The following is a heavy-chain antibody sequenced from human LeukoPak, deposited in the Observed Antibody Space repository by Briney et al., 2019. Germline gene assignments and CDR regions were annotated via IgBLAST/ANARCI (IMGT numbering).Heavy chain of an antibody. CDR3: ARTAARRFDY. Sequence: ASVKVSCKASGYTLTSYYMHRVRQAPGQGLEWMGIINPSGGSTSYAQKFQGRVTMTRDTSTSTVYMELSSLRSDDTAVYYCARTAARRFDYWGQGTLVTVSS. CDR1: GYTLTSYY. J-gene: IGHJ4*02. D-gene: IGHD6-6*01. CDR2: INPSGGST. V-gene: IGHV1-46*01.